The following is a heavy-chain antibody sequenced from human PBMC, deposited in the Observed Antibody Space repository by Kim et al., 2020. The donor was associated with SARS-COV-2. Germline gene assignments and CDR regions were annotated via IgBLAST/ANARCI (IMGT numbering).Heavy chain of an antibody. CDR3: ARHITTSGLRY. V-gene: IGHV6-1*01. CDR2: TYYRSTWHK. D-gene: IGHD2-15*01. CDR1: GDSVSSSSAT. J-gene: IGHJ4*02. Sequence: SQTLSLTCAISGDSVSSSSATWNWFRQSPSRGLEWLGRTYYRSTWHKEYAVSVKGRITINPDTSMNHFSLQLNFKTPEDTAVYYCARHITTSGLRYWGQGTLVTVSS.